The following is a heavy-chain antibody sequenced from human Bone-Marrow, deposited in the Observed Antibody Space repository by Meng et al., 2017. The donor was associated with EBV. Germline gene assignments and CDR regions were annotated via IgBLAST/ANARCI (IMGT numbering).Heavy chain of an antibody. V-gene: IGHV2-5*02. CDR2: IYWDDDK. Sequence: TLTDSRPTLVQPTHTLTLTSTFSGFPLSTPVVGVGWIRQPPGDALEWLAVIYWDDDKRYSPSLKSRLTITKDTSKQHVVLTMTNMDPVDTATYYCAHRRDYSYFDYWGQGTLVTVSS. CDR1: GFPLSTPVVG. D-gene: IGHD2-21*01. CDR3: AHRRDYSYFDY. J-gene: IGHJ4*02.